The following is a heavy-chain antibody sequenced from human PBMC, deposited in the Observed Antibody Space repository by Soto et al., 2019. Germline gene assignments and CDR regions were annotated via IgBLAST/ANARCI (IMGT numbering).Heavy chain of an antibody. CDR2: VSPYDGKT. D-gene: IGHD3-3*01. J-gene: IGHJ4*02. CDR1: GYTFTNYG. CDR3: ARGALPWTTSYFDH. V-gene: IGHV1-18*01. Sequence: WASVKVSCKASGYTFTNYGFNWVRRAPGQGLEWMGWVSPYDGKTSYAQNLQGRVTLTTDTSTTTAFMELWSLRSDDTAVYYCARGALPWTTSYFDHWGQGTPVTVSS.